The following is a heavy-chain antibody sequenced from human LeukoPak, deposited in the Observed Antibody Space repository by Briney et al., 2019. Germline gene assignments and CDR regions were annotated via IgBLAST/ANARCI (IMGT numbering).Heavy chain of an antibody. D-gene: IGHD5-12*01. CDR1: GYSFTGYY. CDR3: ARARRVAPHFDY. Sequence: GASVKDSCRASGYSFTGYYMHWVRQAPGQGLEWVGWINPSSGGTNYAQKFQVRVTMTRDTSTSTAYLELTRLRSDDTAVYYCARARRVAPHFDYWGQGTLVTVSS. CDR2: INPSSGGT. J-gene: IGHJ4*02. V-gene: IGHV1-2*02.